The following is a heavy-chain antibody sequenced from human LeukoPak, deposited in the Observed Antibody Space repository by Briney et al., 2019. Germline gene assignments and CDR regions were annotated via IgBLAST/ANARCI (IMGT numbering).Heavy chain of an antibody. CDR2: IKQDGSEK. D-gene: IGHD1-26*01. CDR1: GFTFGNAW. Sequence: GGSLRLSCAASGFTFGNAWMSWVRQAPGKGLEWVANIKQDGSEKYYVDSVKGRFTISRDNAKNSLYLQMNSLRAEDTAVYYCARVQRELLGYGPFTFDYWGQGTLVTVSS. J-gene: IGHJ4*02. CDR3: ARVQRELLGYGPFTFDY. V-gene: IGHV3-7*01.